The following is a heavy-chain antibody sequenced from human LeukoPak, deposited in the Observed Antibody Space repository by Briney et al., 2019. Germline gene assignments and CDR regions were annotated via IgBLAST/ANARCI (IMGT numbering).Heavy chain of an antibody. J-gene: IGHJ5*02. D-gene: IGHD6-13*01. CDR2: INHSGGT. CDR3: ARGGLAAAGTSWFDP. V-gene: IGHV4-34*01. CDR1: GGSFSGRY. Sequence: SETMSLTCAVYGGSFSGRYWSWVRHPPGKGLEWIGEINHSGGTNYNPSLKSRVTISVDTSKNQFSLKLSSVTAADTAVYYCARGGLAAAGTSWFDPWGQGTLVTVSS.